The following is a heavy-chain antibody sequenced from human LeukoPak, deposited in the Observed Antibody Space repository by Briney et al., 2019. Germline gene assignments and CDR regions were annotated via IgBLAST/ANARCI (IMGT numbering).Heavy chain of an antibody. D-gene: IGHD4-17*01. V-gene: IGHV4-30-2*01. CDR3: ARGHGETYATIWFDP. Sequence: SETLSLNCAVSGGSISSGGYSWSWIRQPPGKGLEWIGYIYHSGSTYYNPSLKSRVTISVDTSKNQFSLKLTSVTAADTAVYYCARGHGETYATIWFDPWGQGTLVTVSS. CDR1: GGSISSGGYS. CDR2: IYHSGST. J-gene: IGHJ5*02.